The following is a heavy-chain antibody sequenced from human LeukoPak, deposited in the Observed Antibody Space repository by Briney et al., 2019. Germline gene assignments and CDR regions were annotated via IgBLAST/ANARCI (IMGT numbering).Heavy chain of an antibody. Sequence: PGGSLRLSCAASGFTFDDYGMSWVRQAPGKGLEWVSGINWNGGSTGYADSVKGRFTISRDNAKNSLYLQMNSLRAEDTASYYCARGGYCTNGVCYNIRHYYYYYMDVWGKGTTVTVSS. CDR2: INWNGGST. D-gene: IGHD2-8*01. J-gene: IGHJ6*03. CDR1: GFTFDDYG. CDR3: ARGGYCTNGVCYNIRHYYYYYMDV. V-gene: IGHV3-20*04.